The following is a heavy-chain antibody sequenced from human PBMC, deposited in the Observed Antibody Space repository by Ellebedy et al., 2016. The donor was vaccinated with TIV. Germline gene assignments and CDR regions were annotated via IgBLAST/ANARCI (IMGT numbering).Heavy chain of an antibody. CDR1: GYTFTNYY. D-gene: IGHD2-2*01. CDR3: AREIVRVPAAPYGMDV. J-gene: IGHJ6*02. CDR2: INPSGGST. V-gene: IGHV1-46*04. Sequence: AASVKVSCKASGYTFTNYYMHWVRQAPGQGLEWMGIINPSGGSTSYAQKLQGRLTMTRDTSTSTVFMELSSLSSEDTAVYFCAREIVRVPAAPYGMDVWGQGTTVTVSS.